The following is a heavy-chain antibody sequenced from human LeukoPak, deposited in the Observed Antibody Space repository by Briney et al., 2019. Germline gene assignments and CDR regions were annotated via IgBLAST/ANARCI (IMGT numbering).Heavy chain of an antibody. Sequence: GGSLRLSCAASGFTFDDYAMHWVRQAPGEGLEWVSGISWNSGSIGYADSVKGRFTIYRDNAKNSLYQQMNSLRAEVTAVYYCARDPGTTQTLHDAFDIWGQGTMVTVSS. D-gene: IGHD1-7*01. V-gene: IGHV3-9*01. CDR2: ISWNSGSI. CDR1: GFTFDDYA. J-gene: IGHJ3*02. CDR3: ARDPGTTQTLHDAFDI.